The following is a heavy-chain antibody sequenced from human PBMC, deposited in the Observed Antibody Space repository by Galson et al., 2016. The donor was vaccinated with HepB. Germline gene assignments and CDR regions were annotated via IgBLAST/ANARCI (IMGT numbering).Heavy chain of an antibody. J-gene: IGHJ4*02. V-gene: IGHV4-59*01. Sequence: SETLSLTCTVSGGSISSYYWSWIRQPPGKGLEWIGYIYYSGSTNYNPSLKSRVTISVDTSKNQFSLKLRSVTAADTAVYYCAREGYDILTGYFAYFDYWGQGTLVTVSS. CDR2: IYYSGST. D-gene: IGHD3-9*01. CDR1: GGSISSYY. CDR3: AREGYDILTGYFAYFDY.